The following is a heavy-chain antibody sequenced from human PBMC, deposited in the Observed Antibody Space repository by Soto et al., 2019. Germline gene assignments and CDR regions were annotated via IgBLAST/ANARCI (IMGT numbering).Heavy chain of an antibody. CDR2: ISGSGGQT. CDR3: ARRAATAYFDC. CDR1: GSTFTSYG. D-gene: IGHD6-13*01. Sequence: PGGSLRLSCAAFGSTFTSYGMSWVRQAPGKGLEWVSSISGSGGQTYYADSVKGRFRISGDKSKNTMYLEMNSLRADDTAVYYCARRAATAYFDCWGRGTLVTVSS. J-gene: IGHJ4*02. V-gene: IGHV3-23*01.